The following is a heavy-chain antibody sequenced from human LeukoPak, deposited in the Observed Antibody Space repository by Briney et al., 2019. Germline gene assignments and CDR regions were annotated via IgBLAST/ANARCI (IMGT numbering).Heavy chain of an antibody. Sequence: SETLSLTCAVYGGSFSGYYWSWIRQPPGKGLEWIGEINHSGSTNYNPSLKSRVTISVDTSKNQFSLKLSSVTAADTAVYYCARVMFGLNDYWGQGTLVTVSS. CDR3: ARVMFGLNDY. CDR1: GGSFSGYY. D-gene: IGHD3/OR15-3a*01. CDR2: INHSGST. V-gene: IGHV4-34*01. J-gene: IGHJ4*02.